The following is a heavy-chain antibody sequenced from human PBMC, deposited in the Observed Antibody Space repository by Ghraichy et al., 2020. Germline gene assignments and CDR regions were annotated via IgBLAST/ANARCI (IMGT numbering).Heavy chain of an antibody. J-gene: IGHJ6*02. D-gene: IGHD3-10*01. V-gene: IGHV4-34*01. CDR2: INHGGST. CDR3: ARKPYYYGSGSYYNGYYSYYGMDV. CDR1: GGSFSGYY. Sequence: SETLSLTCAVYGGSFSGYYWSWIRQPPGKWLEWIGEINHGGSTNYNPSLKSQVTISVDTSKNQFSLKLSSVTAAATAVYYCARKPYYYGSGSYYNGYYSYYGMDVWGQGTTVTVSS.